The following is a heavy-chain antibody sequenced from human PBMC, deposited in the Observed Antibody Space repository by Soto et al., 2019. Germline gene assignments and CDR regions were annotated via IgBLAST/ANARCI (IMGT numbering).Heavy chain of an antibody. Sequence: WETLSLTCTVSGGSISSYYWSWIRQPPGKGLEWIGYIYYSGSTNYNPSLKSRVTISVDTSKNQFSLKLSSVTAADTAVYYCARGGYYYVSGDYYYYYYGMDVWGQGTTVTVYS. CDR3: ARGGYYYVSGDYYYYYYGMDV. J-gene: IGHJ6*02. V-gene: IGHV4-59*01. CDR1: GGSISSYY. D-gene: IGHD3-10*01. CDR2: IYYSGST.